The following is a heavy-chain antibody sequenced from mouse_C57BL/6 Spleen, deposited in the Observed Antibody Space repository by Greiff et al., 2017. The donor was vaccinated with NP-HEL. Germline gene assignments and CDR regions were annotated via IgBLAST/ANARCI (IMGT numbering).Heavy chain of an antibody. CDR3: ARKGLTRAMDY. CDR2: LWRGGST. J-gene: IGHJ4*01. D-gene: IGHD1-3*01. Sequence: VMLVESGPGLVQPSQSLSITCTVSGFSLTSYGVHWVRQSPGKGLEWLGVLWRGGSTDYNAAFISRLSIRKDNSKSQVFYKMNRLQADDTAIYYCARKGLTRAMDYWGQGTSVTVSS. V-gene: IGHV2-2*01. CDR1: GFSLTSYG.